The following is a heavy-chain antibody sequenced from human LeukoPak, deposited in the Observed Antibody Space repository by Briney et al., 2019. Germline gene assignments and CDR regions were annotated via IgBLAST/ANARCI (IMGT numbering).Heavy chain of an antibody. J-gene: IGHJ5*02. V-gene: IGHV1-18*01. Sequence: ASVKVSCKASGDTFTSYGISWVRQAPGQGLEWVGWISAYNGNTNYAQKLQGRVTMTTDTSTGTAYMKLRSLRSDDTAVYYCARADSSGYYILSWFDPWGQGTLVTVSS. CDR1: GDTFTSYG. CDR3: ARADSSGYYILSWFDP. CDR2: ISAYNGNT. D-gene: IGHD3-22*01.